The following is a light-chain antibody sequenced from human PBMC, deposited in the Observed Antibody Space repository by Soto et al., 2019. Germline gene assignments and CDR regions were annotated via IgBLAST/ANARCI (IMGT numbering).Light chain of an antibody. Sequence: QSALTQPASVSGSPGQSITISCTGTSSDVGSYNLVSWYQQHPGKAPKLMIYEGSKRPSGVSNRFSGSKSGNTASLTISGLQAEDEADYYCCSYAGSSPYPFGGGTKLTVL. J-gene: IGLJ2*01. CDR3: CSYAGSSPYP. CDR1: SSDVGSYNL. CDR2: EGS. V-gene: IGLV2-23*01.